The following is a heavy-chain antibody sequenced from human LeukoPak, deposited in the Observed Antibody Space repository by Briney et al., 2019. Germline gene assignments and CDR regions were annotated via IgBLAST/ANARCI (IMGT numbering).Heavy chain of an antibody. CDR3: ARDSRFLEWLPNYYYYGMDV. D-gene: IGHD3-3*01. Sequence: SETLSLTCTASGGSISSYYWSWIRQPPGKGLEWIGYIYYSGSTNYNPSLKSRVTISVDTSKNQFSLKLSSVTAADTAVYYCARDSRFLEWLPNYYYYGMDVWGQGTTVTVSS. CDR2: IYYSGST. V-gene: IGHV4-59*01. CDR1: GGSISSYY. J-gene: IGHJ6*02.